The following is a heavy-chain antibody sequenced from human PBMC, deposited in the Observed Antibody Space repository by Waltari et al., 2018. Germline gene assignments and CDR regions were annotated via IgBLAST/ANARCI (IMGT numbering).Heavy chain of an antibody. V-gene: IGHV3-23*04. CDR3: TRSISQGVTASDY. Sequence: EVQLVESGGGLIQPGGSLRLSCAASGFSIRDFGGSWVRKAPGKGLEWVSRIRASGGNVAYTDSVMGRFTISRDTSQNTVYLQMIGLRVEDTAVYYCTRSISQGVTASDYWGQGTLVTVSS. CDR2: IRASGGNV. J-gene: IGHJ4*02. CDR1: GFSIRDFG. D-gene: IGHD3-10*01.